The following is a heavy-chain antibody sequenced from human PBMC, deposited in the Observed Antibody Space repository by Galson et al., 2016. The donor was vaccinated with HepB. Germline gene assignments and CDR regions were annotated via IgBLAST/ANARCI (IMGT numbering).Heavy chain of an antibody. CDR3: AREGLLGTTSCCKGFDY. CDR2: IYHSGTT. J-gene: IGHJ4*02. D-gene: IGHD2-2*01. Sequence: SETLSLTCAVSGGSITSTTWWSWVRQPPGKGLEWIGEIYHSGTTNYNPSLKSRVTMSVDKSNNQFSLKLTSVTAADTAVYYCAREGLLGTTSCCKGFDYCGQGALVTVSS. V-gene: IGHV4-4*02. CDR1: GGSITSTTW.